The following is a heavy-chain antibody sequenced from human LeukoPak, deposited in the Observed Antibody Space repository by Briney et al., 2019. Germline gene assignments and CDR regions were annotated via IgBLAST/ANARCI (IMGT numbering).Heavy chain of an antibody. CDR1: GGSISSYY. CDR3: ARGSDYYDSSGDENFDY. J-gene: IGHJ4*02. V-gene: IGHV4-59*01. Sequence: PSETLSLTCTVSGGSISSYYWSWIRQPPGEGLEWIGYIYYSGSTNYNPSLKSRVTISVDTSKNQFSLKLSSVTAADTAVYYCARGSDYYDSSGDENFDYWGQGTLVTVSS. D-gene: IGHD3-22*01. CDR2: IYYSGST.